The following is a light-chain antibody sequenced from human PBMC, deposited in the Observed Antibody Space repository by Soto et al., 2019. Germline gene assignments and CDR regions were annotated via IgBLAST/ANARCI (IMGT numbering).Light chain of an antibody. CDR1: SSNIGNHL. J-gene: IGLJ3*02. V-gene: IGLV1-44*01. Sequence: QSVLTQPPSASSTPGQRVTISCSGDSSNIGNHLVNWYQQLPGTAPKHLIYSNYQRPLGVADRFSGSTSDTSASLAVSGVQSDDEADYYCGSWDDRMNGPVFGGGTQRTVL. CDR2: SNY. CDR3: GSWDDRMNGPV.